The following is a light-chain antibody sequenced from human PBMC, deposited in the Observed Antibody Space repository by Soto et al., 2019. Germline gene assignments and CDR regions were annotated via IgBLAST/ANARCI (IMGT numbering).Light chain of an antibody. CDR1: QSISSW. CDR2: AAS. V-gene: IGKV1-5*01. J-gene: IGKJ1*01. Sequence: LSATLGDSVPITSRASQSISSWLAWYQQKPGKAPKLLIYAASSLESGVPSRFSGSGSGKEFTLTISCLQPEDFARYYSALYAIYLRPFCQGTNVDI. CDR3: ALYAIYLRP.